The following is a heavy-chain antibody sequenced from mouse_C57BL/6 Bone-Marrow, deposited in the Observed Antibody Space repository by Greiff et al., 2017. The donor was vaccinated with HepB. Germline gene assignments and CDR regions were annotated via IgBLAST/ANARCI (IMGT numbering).Heavy chain of an antibody. CDR2: IWGVGST. Sequence: VMLVESGPGLVAPSQSLSITCTVSGFSLTSYGVDWVRQSPGKGLKWLGVIWGVGSTNYNSALKSRLSISKDNSKSQVFLKMNSLQTDDTAMYYCAIIYYDYDGYYAMDYWGQGTSVTVSS. V-gene: IGHV2-6*01. J-gene: IGHJ4*01. D-gene: IGHD2-4*01. CDR1: GFSLTSYG. CDR3: AIIYYDYDGYYAMDY.